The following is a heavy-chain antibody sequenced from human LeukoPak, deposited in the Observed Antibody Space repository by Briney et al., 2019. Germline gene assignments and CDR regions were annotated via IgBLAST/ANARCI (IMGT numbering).Heavy chain of an antibody. CDR1: GFTFSYYG. CDR3: AKNSGSGWSYFFDY. D-gene: IGHD6-19*01. J-gene: IGHJ4*02. CDR2: ISGGGGST. V-gene: IGHV3-23*01. Sequence: PGGSLRLSCAASGFTFSYYGMSWVRQAPGKGLEWVSVISGGGGSTYYADSVKGRFTVSRDNSKSTLYLQMNSLRAEDTAVYFCAKNSGSGWSYFFDYWGQGTLVTVSS.